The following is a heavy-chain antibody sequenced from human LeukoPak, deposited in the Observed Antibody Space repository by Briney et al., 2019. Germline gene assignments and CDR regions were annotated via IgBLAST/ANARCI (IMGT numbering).Heavy chain of an antibody. CDR3: ARDGGYSYVAYYFDY. V-gene: IGHV3-21*01. CDR2: ISSSSSYI. Sequence: GGSLRLSCAASGFTFSSYGMGWVRQAPGKGLEWVSSISSSSSYIYYADSVKGRFTISRDNAKNSLYLQMNSLRAEDTAVYYCARDGGYSYVAYYFDYWGQGTLVTVSS. D-gene: IGHD5-18*01. CDR1: GFTFSSYG. J-gene: IGHJ4*02.